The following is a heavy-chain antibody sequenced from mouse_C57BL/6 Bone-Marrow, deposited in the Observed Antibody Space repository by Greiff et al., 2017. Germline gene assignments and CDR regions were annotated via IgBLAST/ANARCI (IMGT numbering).Heavy chain of an antibody. J-gene: IGHJ2*01. V-gene: IGHV1-52*01. CDR1: GYTFTSYW. D-gene: IGHD1-1*01. Sequence: QVQLQQPGAELVRPGSSVKLSCKASGYTFTSYWMHWVKQRPIQGLEWIGNIDPSDSETHYNQKFKDKATLTVDKSSSTAYMQLSSLTSEDSAVYYCARLSYYYGSSDGDYWGQGTTLTVSS. CDR3: ARLSYYYGSSDGDY. CDR2: IDPSDSET.